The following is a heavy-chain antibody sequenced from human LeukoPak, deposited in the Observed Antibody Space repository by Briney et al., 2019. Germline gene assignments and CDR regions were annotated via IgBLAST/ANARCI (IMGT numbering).Heavy chain of an antibody. J-gene: IGHJ4*02. V-gene: IGHV1-46*01. D-gene: IGHD5-24*01. CDR3: ARGSRDGYNFDY. Sequence: GPVKVSCKASGYTFTSYYMHWVRQAPGQGLEGMGIIIPSGGSTSYTQKFQGRVTMTRDMSTSTVYMELSSLRSEDTAVYYCARGSRDGYNFDYWGQGTLVTVSS. CDR1: GYTFTSYY. CDR2: IIPSGGST.